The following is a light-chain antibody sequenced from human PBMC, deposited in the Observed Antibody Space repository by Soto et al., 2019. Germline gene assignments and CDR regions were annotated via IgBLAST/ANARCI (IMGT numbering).Light chain of an antibody. CDR3: QQFSSYPLT. CDR1: QSVSSSY. V-gene: IGKV3-20*01. Sequence: EILMTQSPGTLSLSPGERATLSCRASQSVSSSYLAWYQQKPGQAPRLLICGASSRATGIPDRFSGSGSGTDFTLTISRLEPEDFAVYYCQQFSSYPLTFGGGTKVDIK. J-gene: IGKJ4*01. CDR2: GAS.